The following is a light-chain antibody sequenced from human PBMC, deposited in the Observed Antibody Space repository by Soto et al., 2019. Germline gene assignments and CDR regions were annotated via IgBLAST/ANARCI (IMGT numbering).Light chain of an antibody. CDR1: QDISSY. CDR2: AAS. CDR3: QQLKSYPLS. Sequence: DIQLTQSPSFLSASVGDRVTITCRTSQDISSYLAWYQQKPGKAPQLLISAASTLQSGVTSRFSGSGSGTEFTLTISSLQPEDFATYYCQQLKSYPLSFGGGTKVEI. J-gene: IGKJ4*01. V-gene: IGKV1-9*01.